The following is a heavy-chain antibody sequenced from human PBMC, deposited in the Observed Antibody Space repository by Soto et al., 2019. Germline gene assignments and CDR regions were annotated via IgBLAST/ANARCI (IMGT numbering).Heavy chain of an antibody. J-gene: IGHJ5*02. D-gene: IGHD3-10*01. CDR3: ARALYGSGSYYNDLFNWFDP. V-gene: IGHV4-59*01. Sequence: SETLSLTCTVSGGSISSYYWSWIRQPPGKGLEWIGYIYYSGSTNYNPSLKSRVTISVDTSKNQFSLKLSSVTAADTAVYYCARALYGSGSYYNDLFNWFDPWGQGTLVTVSS. CDR2: IYYSGST. CDR1: GGSISSYY.